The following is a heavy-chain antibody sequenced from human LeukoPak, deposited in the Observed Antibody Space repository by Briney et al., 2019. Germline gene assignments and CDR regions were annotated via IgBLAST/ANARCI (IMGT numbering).Heavy chain of an antibody. V-gene: IGHV3-30*18. CDR1: GFTFSSYS. CDR2: ISYDGSNK. D-gene: IGHD6-13*01. CDR3: AKPSAGAAGTWVMDV. J-gene: IGHJ6*02. Sequence: PGRSLRLSCAASGFTFSSYSMHWVRQAPGKGLEWVAVISYDGSNKYYADSVKGRFTISRDNSKNTLYLQMNSLRAEDTAVYYCAKPSAGAAGTWVMDVWGQGTTVTVPS.